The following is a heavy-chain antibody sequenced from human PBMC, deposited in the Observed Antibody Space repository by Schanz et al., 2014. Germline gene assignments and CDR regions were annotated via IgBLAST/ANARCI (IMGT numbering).Heavy chain of an antibody. CDR3: ARDRPSGYALDF. J-gene: IGHJ4*02. Sequence: QVQLVESGGGVVQPGRSLRLSCAVSGFTFSSYGMHWVRQAPGKGLEWVALISYDGSNKHYADSVKGRFTISRDNSKTTLYVQLNSLRAEDTAVYYCARDRPSGYALDFWGQGTLVTVSS. CDR2: ISYDGSNK. CDR1: GFTFSSYG. V-gene: IGHV3-30*03. D-gene: IGHD5-12*01.